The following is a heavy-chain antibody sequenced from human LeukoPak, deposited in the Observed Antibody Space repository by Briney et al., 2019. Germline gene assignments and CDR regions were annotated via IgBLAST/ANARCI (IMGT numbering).Heavy chain of an antibody. J-gene: IGHJ5*02. CDR1: GYTFSSFD. Sequence: SVKVSCKASGYTFSSFDINWVRQAPGQGLEWMGGIVPMFGTTNYAPKFKGRVTVTADKSTRTAYMELRSLRFDDTAVYYCARESIYYGSGSPFDPWGQGTLVTVSS. V-gene: IGHV1-69*06. CDR3: ARESIYYGSGSPFDP. CDR2: IVPMFGTT. D-gene: IGHD3-10*01.